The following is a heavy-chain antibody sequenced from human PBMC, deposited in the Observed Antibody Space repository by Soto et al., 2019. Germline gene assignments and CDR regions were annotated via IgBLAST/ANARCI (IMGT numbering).Heavy chain of an antibody. CDR2: INPNSGGT. V-gene: IGHV1-2*02. D-gene: IGHD4-4*01. J-gene: IGHJ6*02. Sequence: SVKVSCKAAGYTFTGYYMHWVRQAPGQGLEWMGWINPNSGGTNYAQKFQGRVTMTRDTSTSTAYMELSRLRSDDTAVYYCARDAGNHYYGMDVWGQGTTVTVSS. CDR1: GYTFTGYY. CDR3: ARDAGNHYYGMDV.